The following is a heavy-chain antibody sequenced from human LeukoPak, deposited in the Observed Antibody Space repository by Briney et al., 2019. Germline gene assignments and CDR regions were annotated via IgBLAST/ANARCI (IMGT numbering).Heavy chain of an antibody. CDR1: GFTFDDYA. Sequence: GGSLRLSCAASGFTFDDYAMPWVRQAPGKGLEWVSGISWNGGSIGYADSVKGRFTISRDNAKNSLYLQMNSLRAEDTAVYYCARYYDGTTYQDAFDIWGQGTMVTVCS. D-gene: IGHD3-22*01. CDR3: ARYYDGTTYQDAFDI. V-gene: IGHV3-9*01. CDR2: ISWNGGSI. J-gene: IGHJ3*02.